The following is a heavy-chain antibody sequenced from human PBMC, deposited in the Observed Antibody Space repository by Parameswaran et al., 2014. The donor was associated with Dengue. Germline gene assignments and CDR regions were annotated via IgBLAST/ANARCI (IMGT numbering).Heavy chain of an antibody. CDR3: VCSGGSCYSGN. CDR2: ITAANGTA. Sequence: WVRQAPGQRLEWMGYITAANGTAKSVLKFQGRVTISRDTSASTVYMEMRSLKSEDTAVYYCVCSGGSCYSGNWGQGTLVTVSS. J-gene: IGHJ4*02. V-gene: IGHV1-3*01. D-gene: IGHD2-15*01.